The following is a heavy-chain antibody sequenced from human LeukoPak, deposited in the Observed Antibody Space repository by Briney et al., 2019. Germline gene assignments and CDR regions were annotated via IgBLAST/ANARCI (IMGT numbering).Heavy chain of an antibody. V-gene: IGHV4-59*01. CDR3: ASLLLWFGDDAFDI. CDR2: IYYSGST. CDR1: GGSISSYY. Sequence: PSETLSLTCTVSGGSISSYYWSWIRQPPGKGLEWIGYIYYSGSTNYNPLLKSRVTISVDTSKNQFSLKLSSVTAADTAVYYCASLLLWFGDDAFDIWGQGTMVTVSS. D-gene: IGHD3-10*01. J-gene: IGHJ3*02.